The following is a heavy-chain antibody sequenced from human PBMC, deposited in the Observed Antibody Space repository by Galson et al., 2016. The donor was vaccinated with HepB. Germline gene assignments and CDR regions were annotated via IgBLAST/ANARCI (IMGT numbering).Heavy chain of an antibody. CDR3: ARDRGSGRHFFDS. D-gene: IGHD3-10*01. J-gene: IGHJ4*02. CDR1: GDSVSSYSGA. V-gene: IGHV6-1*01. Sequence: CAISGDSVSSYSGAWDWLRQSPSXGLEWLGRTYYRSRWYNDYAGSVKGRITIEADTSKNLFSLQLTSVTVADTAVYYCARDRGSGRHFFDSWGQGTLVSVSS. CDR2: TYYRSRWYN.